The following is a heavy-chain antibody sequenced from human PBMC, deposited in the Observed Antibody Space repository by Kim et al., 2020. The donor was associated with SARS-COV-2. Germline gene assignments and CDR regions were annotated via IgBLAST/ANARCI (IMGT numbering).Heavy chain of an antibody. CDR1: GFSLSSYA. Sequence: GGSLRLSCAASGFSLSSYATSWVRQAPGKGLEWVSTITGSSDKTYSVDSVKGRFSISRNNYKNMVYLEMNSLRAEDTATYYCLKDSCSITSCYFSNWGQG. J-gene: IGHJ1*01. D-gene: IGHD2-2*01. CDR3: LKDSCSITSCYFSN. CDR2: ITGSSDKT. V-gene: IGHV3-23*01.